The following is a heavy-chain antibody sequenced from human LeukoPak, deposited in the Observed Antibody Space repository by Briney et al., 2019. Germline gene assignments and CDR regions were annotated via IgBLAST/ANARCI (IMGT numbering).Heavy chain of an antibody. CDR2: IYTSGST. CDR1: GGSISTYY. V-gene: IGHV4-4*07. D-gene: IGHD1-26*01. J-gene: IGHJ3*02. CDR3: ARERRELRGDAFDM. Sequence: SQTLSLTCTVSGGSISTYYCTWIRQPTRKWLEPLGRIYTSGSTNYNPHLKTRVTLSVDTSKNQFSLNLTSVTAADTAVYYCARERRELRGDAFDMWGQGTVVTVSS.